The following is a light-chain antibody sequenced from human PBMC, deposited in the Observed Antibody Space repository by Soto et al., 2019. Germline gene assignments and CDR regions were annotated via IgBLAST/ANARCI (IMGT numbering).Light chain of an antibody. V-gene: IGKV3-15*01. CDR3: QQYSNWTPT. Sequence: EIVMTQSPATPSVSPGERATLSCRASQSVRSNLAWYQQRPGQAPRLLIYGASTRETGIPARFSGSGAGTEFTLTISSLQSEDFSVYYCQQYSNWTPTFGQGTKVDIK. J-gene: IGKJ1*01. CDR2: GAS. CDR1: QSVRSN.